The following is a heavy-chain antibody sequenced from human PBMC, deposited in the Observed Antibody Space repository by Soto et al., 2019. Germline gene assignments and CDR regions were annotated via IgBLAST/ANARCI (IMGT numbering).Heavy chain of an antibody. CDR2: FDPEDGET. CDR3: ATSVLRFLEWLYPYGMDV. V-gene: IGHV1-24*01. D-gene: IGHD3-3*01. J-gene: IGHJ6*02. Sequence: QVQLVQSGAEVKKPGASVKVSCKVSGYTLTELSMHWVRQAPGKGLEWMGGFDPEDGETIYVQKFQGRVTMTEDTSTDTAYMELSSLRSEDTAVYYCATSVLRFLEWLYPYGMDVWGQGTTVTVSS. CDR1: GYTLTELS.